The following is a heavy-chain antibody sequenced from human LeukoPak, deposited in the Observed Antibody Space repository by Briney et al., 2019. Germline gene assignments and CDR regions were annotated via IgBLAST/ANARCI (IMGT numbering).Heavy chain of an antibody. CDR1: GGSVSSGSYY. D-gene: IGHD5-18*01. Sequence: PSETLSLTCTVSGGSVSSGSYYWSWIRQPPGQGLEWIGYMFYSGSTNYNPSLKSRVTISVDTSKNQFSLRLSSVTAADTAVYYCARAPGMGASIDYWGQGTLVTVSS. V-gene: IGHV4-61*01. CDR2: MFYSGST. J-gene: IGHJ4*02. CDR3: ARAPGMGASIDY.